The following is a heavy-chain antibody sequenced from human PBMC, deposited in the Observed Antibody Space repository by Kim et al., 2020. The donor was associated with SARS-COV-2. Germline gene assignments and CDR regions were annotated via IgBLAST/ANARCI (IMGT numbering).Heavy chain of an antibody. Sequence: GGSLRLSCAASGFTFSSYGMHWVCQAPATGLEWVAVISYDGSNKYYADSVKGRFTISRDNSKNTLYLQMNSLRAEDKAVYYCAKDGGSYLDYWGQGTLVTVSS. CDR2: ISYDGSNK. V-gene: IGHV3-30*18. CDR1: GFTFSSYG. D-gene: IGHD1-26*01. CDR3: AKDGGSYLDY. J-gene: IGHJ4*02.